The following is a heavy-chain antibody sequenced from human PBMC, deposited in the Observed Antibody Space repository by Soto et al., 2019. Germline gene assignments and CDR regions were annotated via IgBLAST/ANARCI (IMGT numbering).Heavy chain of an antibody. J-gene: IGHJ6*02. Sequence: ASVKVSCKASGYTFTDYYMHWVRQDPGQGLEWMGWINPNSGGTNYAQKFQGRVTMTRDTSISTAYMELSRLRSDDTAVYYCARKLELRGSYYYYYDMDVWGQGTTVTVSS. CDR3: ARKLELRGSYYYYYDMDV. CDR1: GYTFTDYY. V-gene: IGHV1-2*02. CDR2: INPNSGGT. D-gene: IGHD1-7*01.